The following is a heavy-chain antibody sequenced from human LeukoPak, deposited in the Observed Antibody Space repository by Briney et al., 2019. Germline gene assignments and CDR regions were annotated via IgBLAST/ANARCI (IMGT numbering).Heavy chain of an antibody. D-gene: IGHD2-21*02. CDR2: ISGSGGST. CDR3: AKRGGLPSLDYYYYYMDV. J-gene: IGHJ6*03. Sequence: GGSLRLSCAASGFTFSSFAMSWVRQAPGKGLEWVSAISGSGGSTYYADSVKGRFTISRDNSKNTLYLQMNSLRAEDTAVYYCAKRGGLPSLDYYYYYMDVWGKGTTVTVSS. CDR1: GFTFSSFA. V-gene: IGHV3-23*01.